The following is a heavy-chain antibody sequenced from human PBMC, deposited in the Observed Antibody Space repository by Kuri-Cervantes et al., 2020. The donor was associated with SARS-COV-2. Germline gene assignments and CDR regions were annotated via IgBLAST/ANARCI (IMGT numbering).Heavy chain of an antibody. J-gene: IGHJ4*02. CDR3: AREAWEGYFDY. Sequence: GESLKISCAASGFTFSSYGMHWVRQAPGKGLEWVAVISYDGSNKYYADSVKGRFTISRDNSKNTLYLQMNSLRAEDTAVYYCAREAWEGYFDYWGQGTLVTVSS. CDR2: ISYDGSNK. D-gene: IGHD1-26*01. CDR1: GFTFSSYG. V-gene: IGHV3-30*03.